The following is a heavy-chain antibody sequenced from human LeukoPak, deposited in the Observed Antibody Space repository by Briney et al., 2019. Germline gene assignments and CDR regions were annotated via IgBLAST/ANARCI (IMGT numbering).Heavy chain of an antibody. CDR3: ARKNYDYGDYYFDY. J-gene: IGHJ4*02. V-gene: IGHV1-18*01. CDR2: ISAYNGNT. Sequence: ASVKVSCKVSGYTLTELSMHWVRQAPGQGLEWMGWISAYNGNTNYAQKLQGRVTMTTDTSTSTAYMELRSLRSDDTAVYYCARKNYDYGDYYFDYWGQGTLVTVSS. CDR1: GYTLTELS. D-gene: IGHD4-17*01.